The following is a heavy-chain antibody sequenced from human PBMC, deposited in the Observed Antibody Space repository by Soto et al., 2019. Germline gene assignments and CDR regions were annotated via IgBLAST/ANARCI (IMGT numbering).Heavy chain of an antibody. CDR3: ARVIPGVEAWFDP. CDR2: IYYTGRT. Sequence: SETLSLTCAVSGYFMTNCNYWGWIRQSPGKGLEWIGSIYYTGRTYYNPSLKSRVTMSVDTSKNQFSLKLTSVTAADTAVYYCARVIPGVEAWFDPWGQGTLVTVSS. V-gene: IGHV4-38-2*01. J-gene: IGHJ5*02. D-gene: IGHD2-2*01. CDR1: GYFMTNCNY.